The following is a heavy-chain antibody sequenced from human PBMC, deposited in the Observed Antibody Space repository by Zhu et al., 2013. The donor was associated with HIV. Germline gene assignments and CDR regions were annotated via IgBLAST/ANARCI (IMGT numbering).Heavy chain of an antibody. V-gene: IGHV1-18*01. Sequence: QVQLVQSGAEVKKPGSSVKVSCKASGGTFSSYGITWVRQAPGQGLEWMGWISAYIGNTNYAQKFQGRVTMTTDTSTSTAYMELRSLRSDDTAVYYCARERTSQDRAFDIWGQGTMVTVSS. CDR1: GGTFSSYG. D-gene: IGHD3-22*01. J-gene: IGHJ3*02. CDR3: ARERTSQDRAFDI. CDR2: ISAYIGNT.